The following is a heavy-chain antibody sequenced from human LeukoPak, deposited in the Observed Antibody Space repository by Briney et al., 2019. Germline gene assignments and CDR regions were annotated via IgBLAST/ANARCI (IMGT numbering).Heavy chain of an antibody. CDR2: IFYSGST. J-gene: IGHJ4*02. V-gene: IGHV4-59*01. CDR1: GGSISSYY. D-gene: IGHD2-2*01. Sequence: PSETLSLTCTVSGGSISSYYWSWIRQPPGKGLEWIGYIFYSGSTNYNPSLKSRVTISVDTSKNQFSLEMSSVTAADTAVYYCARVNPNQDIRFDYWGQGTLVTVSS. CDR3: ARVNPNQDIRFDY.